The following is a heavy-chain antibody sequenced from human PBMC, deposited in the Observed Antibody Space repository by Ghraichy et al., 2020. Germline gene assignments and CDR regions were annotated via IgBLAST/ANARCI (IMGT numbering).Heavy chain of an antibody. J-gene: IGHJ6*02. CDR1: GGSISSYY. CDR3: ARAVGFWFGEFYYYGMDV. CDR2: IYYSGST. V-gene: IGHV4-59*01. Sequence: SETLSLTCTVSGGSISSYYWNWIRQPPGKGLEWIGYIYYSGSTNYNPSLKSRVTISVDTSKNQFSLKLSSVTAADTAVYYCARAVGFWFGEFYYYGMDVWGQGTTVTVSS. D-gene: IGHD3-10*01.